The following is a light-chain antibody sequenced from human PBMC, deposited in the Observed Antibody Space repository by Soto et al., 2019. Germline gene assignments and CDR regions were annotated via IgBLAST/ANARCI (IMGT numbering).Light chain of an antibody. CDR1: SSDVGGYNY. J-gene: IGLJ1*01. CDR2: EVS. Sequence: HSVLTKPASLSGSLGRSVTISCTGTSSDVGGYNYVSWYQQQPGKAPKLMISEVSNRPSGISNRFSGSKSGNTASLIISGLQAEDEADYYCCSFTSSTTYVFGTGTKVTV. CDR3: CSFTSSTTYV. V-gene: IGLV2-14*01.